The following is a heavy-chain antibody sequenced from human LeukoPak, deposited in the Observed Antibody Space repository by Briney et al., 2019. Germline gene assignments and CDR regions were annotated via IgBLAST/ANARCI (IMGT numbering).Heavy chain of an antibody. CDR1: GFTFRGYA. CDR2: ITGSGDST. D-gene: IGHD3-22*01. CDR3: ARNYYDSSGYYYHDY. V-gene: IGHV3-23*01. J-gene: IGHJ4*02. Sequence: GGSLRLSCAASGFTFRGYAMSWVRQAPGKGLEWVSGITGSGDSTYYADSVKGRFTISRDNAKNSLYLQMNSLRAEDTAVYYCARNYYDSSGYYYHDYWGRGTLVTVSS.